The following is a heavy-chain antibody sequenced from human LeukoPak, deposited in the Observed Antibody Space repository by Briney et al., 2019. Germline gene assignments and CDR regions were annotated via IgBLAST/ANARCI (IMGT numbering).Heavy chain of an antibody. J-gene: IGHJ6*04. CDR3: ASCNIVVVPAAIPLYDGMDV. Sequence: SVKVSCKASGGTFSSYAISWVRQAPGQGLEWMGGITPIFGTANYAQKFQGRVTITADESTSTAYMELSSLRSEDTAVYYCASCNIVVVPAAIPLYDGMDVWGKGTTVTVSS. D-gene: IGHD2-2*01. V-gene: IGHV1-69*01. CDR1: GGTFSSYA. CDR2: ITPIFGTA.